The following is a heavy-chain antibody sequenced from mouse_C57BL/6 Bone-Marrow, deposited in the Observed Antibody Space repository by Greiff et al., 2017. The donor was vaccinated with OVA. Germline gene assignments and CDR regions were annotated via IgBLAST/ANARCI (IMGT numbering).Heavy chain of an antibody. Sequence: EVKLVESGGGLVQSGRSLRLSCATSGFTFSDFYMEWGRPAPGKGLEWIAASRNKANDYTTEYSASVKGRFIVSRDTSQSILYLQMNALRAEDTAIYYCARDDYYWYFDVWGTGTTVTVSS. CDR1: GFTFSDFY. J-gene: IGHJ1*03. CDR2: SRNKANDYTT. CDR3: ARDDYYWYFDV. V-gene: IGHV7-1*01.